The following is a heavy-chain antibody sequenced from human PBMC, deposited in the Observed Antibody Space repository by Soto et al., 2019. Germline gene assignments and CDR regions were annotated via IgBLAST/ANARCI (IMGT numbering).Heavy chain of an antibody. CDR3: ARSLGGSCCFVSDS. Sequence: QVQLVESGGGVVQPGTSLRLSCAASGFTFSSYGMHWVRQAPGKGLEWVAVTSYDGATEYYADSVKGRFTISRDNSKNTLFLQMNSLRAEDTALYSCARSLGGSCCFVSDSWGQGTLVTVTS. CDR2: TSYDGATE. D-gene: IGHD2-15*01. J-gene: IGHJ4*02. V-gene: IGHV3-30*03. CDR1: GFTFSSYG.